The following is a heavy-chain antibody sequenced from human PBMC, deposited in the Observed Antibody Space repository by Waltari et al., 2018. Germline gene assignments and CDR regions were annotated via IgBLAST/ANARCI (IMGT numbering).Heavy chain of an antibody. J-gene: IGHJ6*03. V-gene: IGHV3-7*01. CDR1: GGSISSGDYY. Sequence: VQLQASGPGLVKPSQTLSLTCTVPGGSISSGDYYWSWLRQPPGKGLEWVANIKQDGSEKYYVDSVKGRFTISRDNAKNSLYLQMNSLRAEDTAVYYCAREGPAYYYYYMDVWGKGTTVTVSS. CDR3: AREGPAYYYYYMDV. CDR2: IKQDGSEK.